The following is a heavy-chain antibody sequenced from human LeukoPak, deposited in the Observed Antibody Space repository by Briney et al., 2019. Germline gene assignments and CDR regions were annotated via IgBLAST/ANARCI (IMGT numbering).Heavy chain of an antibody. CDR2: ISYDGSNK. CDR1: GFTFSSYG. Sequence: PGGSLRLSCAASGFTFSSYGMHWVRQAPDKGLEWVAAISYDGSNKYYADSVKGRFTVSRDNSKSTLYLQMNSLRAEDTAVYYCAKDWSMIVVVTDYWGQGTLVTVSS. V-gene: IGHV3-30*18. CDR3: AKDWSMIVVVTDY. D-gene: IGHD3-22*01. J-gene: IGHJ4*02.